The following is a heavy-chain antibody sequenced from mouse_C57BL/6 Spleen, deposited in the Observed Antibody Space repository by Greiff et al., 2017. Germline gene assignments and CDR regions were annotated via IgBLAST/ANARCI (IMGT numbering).Heavy chain of an antibody. CDR1: GFSLTSYG. V-gene: IGHV2-2*01. J-gene: IGHJ4*01. CDR2: IWSGGIT. D-gene: IGHD2-2*01. CDR3: ARNPGLYYYAMDY. Sequence: VHLVESGPGLVQPSQSLSITCTVSGFSLTSYGVHWVRQSPGKGLEWLGVIWSGGITDYTAAFISRLSISKDNSKCQIFLKMNSLQADDTAIYYCARNPGLYYYAMDYWGKGTSVTVSS.